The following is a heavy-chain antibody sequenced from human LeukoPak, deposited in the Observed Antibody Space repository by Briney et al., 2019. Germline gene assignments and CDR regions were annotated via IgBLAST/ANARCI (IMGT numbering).Heavy chain of an antibody. CDR2: IDSRGDSV. CDR1: GFTFSSYE. V-gene: IGHV3-48*03. Sequence: GGSLRLSCAASGFTFSSYEMNWVRQAPGKGLEWISFIDSRGDSVQYADSVKGRFTISRDNAENSLYLQMNSLRAEDTAVYYCAKVGAESSGYYYGGYYFDYWGQGTLVTVSS. J-gene: IGHJ4*02. CDR3: AKVGAESSGYYYGGYYFDY. D-gene: IGHD3-22*01.